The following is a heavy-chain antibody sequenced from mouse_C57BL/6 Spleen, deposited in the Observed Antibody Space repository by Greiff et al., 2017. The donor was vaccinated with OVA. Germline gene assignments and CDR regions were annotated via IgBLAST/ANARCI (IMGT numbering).Heavy chain of an antibody. V-gene: IGHV1-52*01. Sequence: QVQLQQPGAELVRPGSSVKLSCKASGHTFTSYWMHWVKQRPIQGLEWIGNIDPSDSETHYNQKFKDKATLTVDKSSSTAYMQLSSLTSEDSAVYYCARWGVTPHYYAMDYWGQGTSVTVSS. CDR1: GHTFTSYW. CDR2: IDPSDSET. CDR3: ARWGVTPHYYAMDY. J-gene: IGHJ4*01. D-gene: IGHD2-3*01.